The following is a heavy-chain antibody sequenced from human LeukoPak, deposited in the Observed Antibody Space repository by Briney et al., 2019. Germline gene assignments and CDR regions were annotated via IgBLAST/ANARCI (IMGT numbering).Heavy chain of an antibody. CDR3: VGPDSQFDC. CDR2: IKQDGSEK. J-gene: IGHJ4*02. Sequence: GGSLRLSCAASGFTFSSYWMSWVRQAPGKGLEWVANIKQDGSEKYYVDSVKGRFTISRDNAKNSLYLQMNNLRAEDTAVYYCVGPDSQFDCWGQGTLVTVSS. CDR1: GFTFSSYW. V-gene: IGHV3-7*01. D-gene: IGHD3-10*01.